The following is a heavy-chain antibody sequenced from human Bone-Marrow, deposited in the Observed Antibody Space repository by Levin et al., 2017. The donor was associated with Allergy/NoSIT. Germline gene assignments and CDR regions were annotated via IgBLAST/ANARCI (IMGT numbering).Heavy chain of an antibody. Sequence: GGSLRLSCAASGFTFSSYSMNWVRQAPGKGLEWVSYISSSSSTIYYADSVKGRFTISRDNAKNSLYLQMNSLRAEDTAVYYCARDLVITMVRGVPNSERDYWGQGTLVTVSS. CDR2: ISSSSSTI. CDR3: ARDLVITMVRGVPNSERDY. J-gene: IGHJ4*02. CDR1: GFTFSSYS. D-gene: IGHD3-10*01. V-gene: IGHV3-48*01.